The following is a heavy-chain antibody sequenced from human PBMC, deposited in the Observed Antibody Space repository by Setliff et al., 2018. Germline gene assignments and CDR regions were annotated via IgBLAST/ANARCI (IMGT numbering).Heavy chain of an antibody. Sequence: SETLSLTCTVSGGSISSSSYYWGWIRQPPGKGLEWIGSIYYSGSTYYNPSLKGRVTISVDTSKNQFSLKLSSVTAADTAVYYCARVSQYSSGWYYYYYYGMDVWGQGTTVTVSS. CDR1: GGSISSSSYY. V-gene: IGHV4-39*07. CDR2: IYYSGST. CDR3: ARVSQYSSGWYYYYYYGMDV. J-gene: IGHJ6*02. D-gene: IGHD6-19*01.